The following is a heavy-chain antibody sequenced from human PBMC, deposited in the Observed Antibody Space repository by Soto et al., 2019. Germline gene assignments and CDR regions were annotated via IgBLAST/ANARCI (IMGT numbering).Heavy chain of an antibody. V-gene: IGHV3-13*01. CDR1: GFTFSSYD. CDR2: IGIAGAT. CDR3: ARGEMATMTDAFDI. D-gene: IGHD3-16*01. Sequence: GGSLRLSCAASGFTFSSYDMHWVRQATGKGLEWVSAIGIAGATYYPGSVKGRFTISREKAKNSLYLQMNSLRAEDTAVYYCARGEMATMTDAFDIWGQGTMVTVSS. J-gene: IGHJ3*02.